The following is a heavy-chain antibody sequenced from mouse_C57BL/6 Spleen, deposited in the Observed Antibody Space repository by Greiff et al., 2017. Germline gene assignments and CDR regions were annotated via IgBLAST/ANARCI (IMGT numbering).Heavy chain of an antibody. CDR1: GFNIKNTY. CDR2: IDPANGNP. CDR3: ARGGIYYVNYVLPFDY. D-gene: IGHD2-1*01. Sequence: EVQLQQSVAELVRPGASVKLSCTASGFNIKNTYMHWVKQRPEQGLEWIGRIDPANGNPKYAPKFQGKATITAATSSNTAYLQLSRLTSEDTAIYYGARGGIYYVNYVLPFDYWGKGTTLTVSS. V-gene: IGHV14-3*01. J-gene: IGHJ2*01.